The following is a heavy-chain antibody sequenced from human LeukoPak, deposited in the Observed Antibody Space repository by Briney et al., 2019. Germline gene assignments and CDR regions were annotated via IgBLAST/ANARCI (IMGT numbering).Heavy chain of an antibody. V-gene: IGHV1-2*02. CDR2: INPNSAGT. CDR1: GYTFSDYY. Sequence: ASLKVSCKASGYTFSDYYIHWVRQAPGEGLEWMGWINPNSAGTNYAQKFQGRVTMTRDTPTSTAYMELSNLRSDDTAVYYCARPRYCSGGSCLNWFDPWGQGTLVTVSS. D-gene: IGHD2-15*01. CDR3: ARPRYCSGGSCLNWFDP. J-gene: IGHJ5*02.